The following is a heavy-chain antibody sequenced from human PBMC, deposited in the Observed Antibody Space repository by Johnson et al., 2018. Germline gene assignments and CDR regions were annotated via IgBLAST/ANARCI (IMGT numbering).Heavy chain of an antibody. D-gene: IGHD3-16*02. V-gene: IGHV3-21*01. CDR1: GFTFSSYG. J-gene: IGHJ3*02. CDR3: ARDSPYDYVWGSYRPDALDI. CDR2: ISSSSSYI. Sequence: VQLVESGGGVVQPGRSLRLSRAASGFTFSSYGMHWVRQAPGKGLEWVSSISSSSSYIYYADSVKGRFTIPRDNAKNSLYLHMNTRSAEDTAVYYCARDSPYDYVWGSYRPDALDIWGRGTMVTVSS.